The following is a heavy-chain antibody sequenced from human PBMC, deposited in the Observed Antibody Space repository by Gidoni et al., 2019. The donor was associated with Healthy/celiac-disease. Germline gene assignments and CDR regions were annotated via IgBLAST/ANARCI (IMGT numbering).Heavy chain of an antibody. D-gene: IGHD2-2*01. Sequence: QVQLVQSGAEVKKPGASVKVSCTASGCTFTGYDMPCVRQAPGQGLEWMGWINPNSGGTNYAQKFQGRVTMTRDTSISTAYMELSRLRSDDTAVYYCARDPYADIVVVPAAIPDAFDIWGQGTMVTVSS. CDR2: INPNSGGT. V-gene: IGHV1-2*02. J-gene: IGHJ3*02. CDR3: ARDPYADIVVVPAAIPDAFDI. CDR1: GCTFTGYD.